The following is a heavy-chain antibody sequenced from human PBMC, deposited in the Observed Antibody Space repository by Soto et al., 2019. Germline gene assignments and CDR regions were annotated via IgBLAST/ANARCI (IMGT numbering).Heavy chain of an antibody. D-gene: IGHD3-10*01. J-gene: IGHJ5*02. V-gene: IGHV4-39*07. CDR2: IYYSGST. CDR3: ARLYMVRGVMDWFDP. Sequence: SETLSLTCTVSGGSISSSSYYWGWIRQPPGKGLEWIGSIYYSGSTYYNPSLKSRVTISVDKSKNQFSLKLSPVTAADTAVYYCARLYMVRGVMDWFDPWGQGTLVTVSS. CDR1: GGSISSSSYY.